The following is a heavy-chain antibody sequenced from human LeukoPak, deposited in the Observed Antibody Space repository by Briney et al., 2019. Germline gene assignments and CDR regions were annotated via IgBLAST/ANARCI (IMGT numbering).Heavy chain of an antibody. CDR2: IGYDGSDQ. CDR1: ACSFINYG. J-gene: IGHJ4*01. CDR3: TNDRGGYSFWCGSDG. V-gene: IGHV3-30*02. Sequence: GGSLKLSYAVSACSFINYGIHWVRQAPGKGLGWVAFIGYDGSDQSYADSAKGRFPISRDSPNNTLSLQINILIPESTAGYSCTNDRGGYSFWCGSDGWGQGTPVTVSS. D-gene: IGHD3-3*01.